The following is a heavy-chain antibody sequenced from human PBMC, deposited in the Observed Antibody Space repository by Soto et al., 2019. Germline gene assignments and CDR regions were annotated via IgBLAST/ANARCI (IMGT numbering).Heavy chain of an antibody. V-gene: IGHV3-30*03. Sequence: VGSLRLSCAASGFTFSSYGMHWVRQAPGKGLEWVAVISYDGSNKYYADSVKGRFTISRDNSKNTLYLQMNSLRAEDTAVYYCATDLGVDWGQGTLVTVSS. CDR3: ATDLGVD. D-gene: IGHD3-16*01. CDR2: ISYDGSNK. J-gene: IGHJ4*02. CDR1: GFTFSSYG.